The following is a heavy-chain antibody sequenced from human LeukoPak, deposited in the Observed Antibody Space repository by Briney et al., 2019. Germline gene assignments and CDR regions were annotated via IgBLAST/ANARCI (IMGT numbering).Heavy chain of an antibody. CDR1: GFTFSSYG. J-gene: IGHJ4*02. Sequence: GGSLRLSCAASGFTFSSYGMHWVRQAPGKGLEWVANIKQDGSEKYYVDSVKGRFTISRDNAKNSLYLQMNSLRAEDTAVYYCAREGGSYWGAHYYFDYWGQGTLVTVSS. V-gene: IGHV3-7*01. D-gene: IGHD1-26*01. CDR3: AREGGSYWGAHYYFDY. CDR2: IKQDGSEK.